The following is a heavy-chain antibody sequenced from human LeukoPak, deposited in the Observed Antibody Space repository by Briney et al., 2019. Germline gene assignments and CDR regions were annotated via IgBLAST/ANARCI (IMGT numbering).Heavy chain of an antibody. CDR1: GFTFSSYS. CDR2: ISSSSSYI. CDR3: ATLYSSHYRVVDY. D-gene: IGHD5-18*01. J-gene: IGHJ4*02. V-gene: IGHV3-21*01. Sequence: PGGSLRLSCAASGFTFSSYSMNWVRQAPGKGLEWVSSISSSSSYIYYADSVKGRFTISRDNAKNSLYLQMNSLRAEDTAVYYCATLYSSHYRVVDYWGQGTLVTVSS.